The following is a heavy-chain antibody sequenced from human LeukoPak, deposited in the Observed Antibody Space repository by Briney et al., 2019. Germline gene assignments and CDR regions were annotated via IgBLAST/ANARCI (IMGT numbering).Heavy chain of an antibody. Sequence: GGSLRLSCAASGFTFSTCAMSWVRQAPGKGLEWVSTISGGGRSTDYADSVKGLFTISRDNSKNTLYLQMNSLRAEDTAVYYCARERYFDYWGQGTLVIVSS. V-gene: IGHV3-23*01. J-gene: IGHJ4*02. CDR2: ISGGGRST. CDR1: GFTFSTCA. CDR3: ARERYFDY.